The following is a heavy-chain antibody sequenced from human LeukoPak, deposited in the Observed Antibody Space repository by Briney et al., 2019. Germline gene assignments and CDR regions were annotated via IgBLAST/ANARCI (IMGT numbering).Heavy chain of an antibody. CDR1: GGSISSYY. D-gene: IGHD1-26*01. CDR2: IYYTGST. Sequence: SETLSLTCTVSGGSISSYYWSWIRQPPGEGLEWIGYIYYTGSTKYNPSLKSRLTISVDTSKNQFSLKLSSVTAADTAEYYCARLTNSGSYQYYFDYWGQGTLVTVSS. CDR3: ARLTNSGSYQYYFDY. V-gene: IGHV4-59*08. J-gene: IGHJ4*02.